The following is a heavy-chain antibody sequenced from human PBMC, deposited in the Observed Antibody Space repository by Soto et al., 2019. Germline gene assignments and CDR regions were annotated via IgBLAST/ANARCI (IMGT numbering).Heavy chain of an antibody. J-gene: IGHJ6*02. D-gene: IGHD2-15*01. CDR3: ASYEGYCSGGSCYSPLGYYYGMDV. CDR2: IIPIFGTA. Sequence: QVQLVQSGAEVKKPGSSVKVSCEASGGTFSSYAISWVRQAPGQGLEWMGGIIPIFGTANYAQKFQGRVTITADESTSTAYMELSSLRSEDTAVYYCASYEGYCSGGSCYSPLGYYYGMDVWGQGTTVTVSS. CDR1: GGTFSSYA. V-gene: IGHV1-69*12.